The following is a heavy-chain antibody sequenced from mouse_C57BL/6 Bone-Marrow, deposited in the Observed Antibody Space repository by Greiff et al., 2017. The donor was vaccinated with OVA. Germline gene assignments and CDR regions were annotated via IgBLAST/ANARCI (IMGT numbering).Heavy chain of an antibody. CDR3: ARYPIYDGFKGFAY. CDR2: IYPGSGST. V-gene: IGHV1-55*01. CDR1: GYTFTSYW. Sequence: QVQLQQPGAELVKPGASVKMSCKASGYTFTSYWITWVKQRPGQGLEWIGDIYPGSGSTNYNEKFKSKATLTVDTSSSTAYMQLSSLTSEDSAVYYCARYPIYDGFKGFAYWGQGTLVTVSA. D-gene: IGHD2-3*01. J-gene: IGHJ3*01.